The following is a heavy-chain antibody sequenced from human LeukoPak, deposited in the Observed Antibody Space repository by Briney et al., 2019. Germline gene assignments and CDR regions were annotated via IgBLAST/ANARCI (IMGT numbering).Heavy chain of an antibody. J-gene: IGHJ3*02. V-gene: IGHV3-21*01. CDR3: AGGVDPHIVVVTARGAFDI. CDR2: ISSSSSSYI. Sequence: PGGSLRLSCAASGFTFSSYSMNWVRQAPGKGLEWVSSISSSSSSYIYYADSVKGRFTISRDNAKNSLYLQMNSLRAEDTAVYYCAGGVDPHIVVVTARGAFDIWGQGTMVTVSS. D-gene: IGHD2-21*02. CDR1: GFTFSSYS.